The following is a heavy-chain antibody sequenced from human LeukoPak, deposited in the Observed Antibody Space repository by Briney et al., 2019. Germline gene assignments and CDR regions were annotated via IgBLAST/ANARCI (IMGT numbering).Heavy chain of an antibody. CDR2: ISYDGSNK. CDR3: AKGSLLGYCSATSCYTPMDV. CDR1: GFTFSSYA. D-gene: IGHD2-2*02. Sequence: PGRSLRLSCAASGFTFSSYAMHWVRQAPGKGLEWVAVISYDGSNKYYADSVKGRFTISRDNSKNTLYLQMNSLRAEDTAVYYCAKGSLLGYCSATSCYTPMDVWGKGTTVTVSS. J-gene: IGHJ6*03. V-gene: IGHV3-30-3*01.